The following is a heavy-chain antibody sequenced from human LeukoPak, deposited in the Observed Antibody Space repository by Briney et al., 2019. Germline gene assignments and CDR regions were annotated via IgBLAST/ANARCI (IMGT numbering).Heavy chain of an antibody. D-gene: IGHD6-13*01. CDR1: GFTFSSYW. Sequence: GGSLRLSCAASGFTFSSYWMSWVRQAPGKGLEWVSAISGSGGSTYYADSVKGRFTISRDNSKNTLYLQMNSLRAEDTAVYYCADLRAAAGNFYYGMDVWGQGTTVTVSS. CDR2: ISGSGGST. J-gene: IGHJ6*02. V-gene: IGHV3-23*01. CDR3: ADLRAAAGNFYYGMDV.